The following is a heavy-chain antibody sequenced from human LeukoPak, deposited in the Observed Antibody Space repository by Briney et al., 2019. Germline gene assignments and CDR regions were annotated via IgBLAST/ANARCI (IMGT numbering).Heavy chain of an antibody. V-gene: IGHV4-4*07. Sequence: SETLSLTCTVSGGSIDNYYWSWIRQPAGKGLEWIGRIYTSGITNYNPSLKSRVTMSEDTSKNQFSLKLSSVTAADTAVYYCTRYSSSWASWFDPWGQGTLVTVSS. D-gene: IGHD6-13*01. J-gene: IGHJ5*02. CDR3: TRYSSSWASWFDP. CDR1: GGSIDNYY. CDR2: IYTSGIT.